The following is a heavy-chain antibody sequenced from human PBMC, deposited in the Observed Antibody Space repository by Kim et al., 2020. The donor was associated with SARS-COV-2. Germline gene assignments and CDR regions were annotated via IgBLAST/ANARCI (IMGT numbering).Heavy chain of an antibody. CDR2: ISYDGSNK. CDR3: ARGPNYSPFDY. D-gene: IGHD4-4*01. Sequence: GGSLRLSCAASGFTFSSCAMHWVRQAPGKGLEWVAVISYDGSNKNYADSVKGRFTISRDNSKNTLYLQMNSLRAEDTALYYCARGPNYSPFDYWGQGTLVTVSS. CDR1: GFTFSSCA. V-gene: IGHV3-30-3*01. J-gene: IGHJ4*02.